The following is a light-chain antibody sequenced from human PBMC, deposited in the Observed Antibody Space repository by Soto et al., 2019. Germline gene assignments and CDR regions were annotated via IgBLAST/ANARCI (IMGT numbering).Light chain of an antibody. CDR3: QQYDTSSRT. V-gene: IGKV3-20*01. Sequence: EIVLTQSPGTLSLSPGERATLSCRASQSVSSSYLAWYQQKPGQAPRLLIYGASSRATGIPDRFSGSGSGTDFSLTISSLEPEDFAVYYCQQYDTSSRTFGQGTKV. J-gene: IGKJ1*01. CDR1: QSVSSSY. CDR2: GAS.